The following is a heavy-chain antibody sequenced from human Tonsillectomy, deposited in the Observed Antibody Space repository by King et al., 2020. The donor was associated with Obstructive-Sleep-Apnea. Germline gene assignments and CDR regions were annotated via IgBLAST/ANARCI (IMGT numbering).Heavy chain of an antibody. V-gene: IGHV4-39*07. D-gene: IGHD3-10*01. Sequence: QLQESGPGLVKASETLSLTCTVSGGSISSSSYHWGWIRQSPGKGLEWIGSIYYSGSTYYNPSHKSRVTISVDTSKNQFSLKLSSVTAADTAVYCCARELTGDGYFDYWGQGTLVTVSS. CDR1: GGSISSSSYH. J-gene: IGHJ4*02. CDR3: ARELTGDGYFDY. CDR2: IYYSGST.